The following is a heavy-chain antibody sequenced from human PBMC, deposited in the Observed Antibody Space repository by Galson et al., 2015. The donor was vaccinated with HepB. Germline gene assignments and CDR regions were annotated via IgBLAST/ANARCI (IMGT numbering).Heavy chain of an antibody. V-gene: IGHV4-39*01. J-gene: IGHJ6*03. CDR1: GGSISSSSYY. Sequence: TLSLTCTVSGGSISSSSYYWGWIRQPPGKGLEWIGSIYYSGSTYYNPSLKSRVTISVDTSKNQFSLKLSSVTAADTAVYYCASPPTHCSSTSCTTGGYYYYYMDVWGKGTTVTVSS. CDR3: ASPPTHCSSTSCTTGGYYYYYMDV. D-gene: IGHD2-2*01. CDR2: IYYSGST.